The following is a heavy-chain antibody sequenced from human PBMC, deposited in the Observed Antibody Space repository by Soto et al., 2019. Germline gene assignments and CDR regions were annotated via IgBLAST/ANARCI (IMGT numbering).Heavy chain of an antibody. CDR1: GFTFSSYA. Sequence: GGSLRLSCAASGFTFSSYAMSWVRQAPGTGLEWVSAISGSGGSTYYADSVKGRFTISRDNSKNTLYLQMNSLRAEDTAVYYCAKDRAKVSYTSLGIERDYWGQGTLVTVSS. D-gene: IGHD7-27*01. CDR2: ISGSGGST. CDR3: AKDRAKVSYTSLGIERDY. V-gene: IGHV3-23*01. J-gene: IGHJ4*02.